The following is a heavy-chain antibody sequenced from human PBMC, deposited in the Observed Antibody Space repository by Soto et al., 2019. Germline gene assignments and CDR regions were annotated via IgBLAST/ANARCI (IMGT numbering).Heavy chain of an antibody. CDR2: IYWNDDK. CDR3: AHRQRPDCGSSSCSNSFDP. Sequence: QITLKESGPTLVKPTQTLTLTCTFSGFSLDTSGEGVGWIRQPPGKALEWIALIYWNDDKRYSPSLRSRLTITKAPSKNQVVLTMIKMDPVDTATYYCAHRQRPDCGSSSCSNSFDPWGQGALVTVSS. V-gene: IGHV2-5*01. J-gene: IGHJ5*02. D-gene: IGHD2-2*01. CDR1: GFSLDTSGEG.